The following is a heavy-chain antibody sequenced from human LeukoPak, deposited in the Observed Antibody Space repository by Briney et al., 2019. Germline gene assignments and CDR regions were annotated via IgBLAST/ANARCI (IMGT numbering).Heavy chain of an antibody. V-gene: IGHV3-23*01. CDR2: ISGSGGSA. CDR3: AKGYCSSTSCYVGILDY. CDR1: GFTFSRYD. Sequence: GGSLRLSCAASGFTFSRYDMSWVRQAPGKGLEWVSAISGSGGSAYYADSVKGRFTISRDNSKNTLYLQMNSLRAEDTAVYYCAKGYCSSTSCYVGILDYWGQGTLVTVSS. D-gene: IGHD2-2*01. J-gene: IGHJ4*02.